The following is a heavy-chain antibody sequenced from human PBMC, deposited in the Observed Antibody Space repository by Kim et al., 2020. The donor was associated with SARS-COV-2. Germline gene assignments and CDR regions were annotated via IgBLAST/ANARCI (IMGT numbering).Heavy chain of an antibody. D-gene: IGHD3-22*01. CDR2: IHITGGT. CDR3: AREISYVSSAFGLDP. J-gene: IGHJ5*02. CDR1: GFTFSSYD. V-gene: IGHV3-13*01. Sequence: GSLRLSCAASGFTFSSYDFHWVRQAAGKGLEWVSDIHITGGTYYSDSVKGRFTISRENAKNSLYLQMNSLRDEDTAIYYCAREISYVSSAFGLDPWGQGHLFTVSS.